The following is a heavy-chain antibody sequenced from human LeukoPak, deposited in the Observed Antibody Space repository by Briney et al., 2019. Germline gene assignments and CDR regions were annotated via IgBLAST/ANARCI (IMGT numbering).Heavy chain of an antibody. V-gene: IGHV3-53*01. Sequence: PGGSLRLSCAASGFTVSNNYMNWVRQAPGKGLEWVSVIYSSGSTYYADSVKGRFTISRDNAEDTLYVQMNSLRAEDTAVYYCARGGGNLPFDYWGQGTLVTVSS. J-gene: IGHJ4*02. CDR3: ARGGGNLPFDY. CDR1: GFTVSNNY. CDR2: IYSSGST. D-gene: IGHD3-16*01.